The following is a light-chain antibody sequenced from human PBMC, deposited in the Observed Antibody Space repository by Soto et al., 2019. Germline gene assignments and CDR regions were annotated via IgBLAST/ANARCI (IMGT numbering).Light chain of an antibody. V-gene: IGKV3-11*01. CDR3: QQRSNWIT. CDR1: QSVSSY. Sequence: EIVLTQSPATLSLSPGERATLSCRASQSVSSYLAWYQQKPGQAPRLLIYDASNRATGIPAGFSGGGSGTDFTLTISSLEPEDFAVYYCQQRSNWITFGQGTRLEIK. CDR2: DAS. J-gene: IGKJ5*01.